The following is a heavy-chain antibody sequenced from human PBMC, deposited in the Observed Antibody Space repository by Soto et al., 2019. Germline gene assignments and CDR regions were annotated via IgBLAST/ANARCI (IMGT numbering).Heavy chain of an antibody. V-gene: IGHV4-34*01. D-gene: IGHD3-10*01. J-gene: IGHJ6*03. Sequence: QVQLQQWGAGLLKPSETLSLTCAVYGGSFSGYQWTWIRQTPGKGLEWIGEINDSGNINYNPSLKSRVTSVVDTAKKQFFLKLSSVTAADTAVYYCARGLILWFGELSRRGVYYYYMDVWGKGTSVTVSS. CDR2: INDSGNI. CDR3: ARGLILWFGELSRRGVYYYYMDV. CDR1: GGSFSGYQ.